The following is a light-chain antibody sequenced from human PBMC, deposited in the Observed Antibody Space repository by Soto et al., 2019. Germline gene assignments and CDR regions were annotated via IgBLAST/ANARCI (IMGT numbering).Light chain of an antibody. CDR1: QSVSSY. Sequence: EIVLTQSPATLSLSPGERATLSCRASQSVSSYLAWYQQKPGQAPRLLIYETSNRATGIPARFSGSGSGTDFTLTISSLEPEDFAVYYCQQYGSSPRTFGQGTKVDIK. CDR2: ETS. V-gene: IGKV3-11*01. CDR3: QQYGSSPRT. J-gene: IGKJ1*01.